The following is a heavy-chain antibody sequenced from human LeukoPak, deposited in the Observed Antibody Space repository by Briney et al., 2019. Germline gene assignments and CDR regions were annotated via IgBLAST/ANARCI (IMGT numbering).Heavy chain of an antibody. CDR3: ARDLWVAGNFSYFDK. CDR2: ISTYNGNT. CDR1: GYTFTNYG. J-gene: IGHJ4*02. V-gene: IGHV1-18*01. D-gene: IGHD6-19*01. Sequence: ASVRDSCKASGYTFTNYGINWVRQAPGQGLEWMGWISTYNGNTNYAQKLQGRVTMTTDTSTSTAYMELRSLRSDDTAVYYCARDLWVAGNFSYFDKWGQGTLVTVSS.